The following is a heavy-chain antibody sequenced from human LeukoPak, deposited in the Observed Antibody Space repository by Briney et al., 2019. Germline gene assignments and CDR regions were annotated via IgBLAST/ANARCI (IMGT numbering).Heavy chain of an antibody. D-gene: IGHD4-23*01. CDR3: ARVLVVTRPYYYYYMDV. J-gene: IGHJ6*03. CDR1: GGSISSYY. Sequence: PSETLSLTCTVSGGSISSYYWSWIRQPPGKGLEWIGYIYYSGSTNYNPSLKSRVTISVDTSKNQFSLKLSSVTAADTAVYYCARVLVVTRPYYYYYMDVWGKGTTVTVSS. CDR2: IYYSGST. V-gene: IGHV4-59*01.